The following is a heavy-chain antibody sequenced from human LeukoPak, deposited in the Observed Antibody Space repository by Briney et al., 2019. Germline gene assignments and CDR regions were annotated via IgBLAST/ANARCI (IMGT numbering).Heavy chain of an antibody. V-gene: IGHV4-34*01. J-gene: IGHJ6*02. Sequence: SETLSLTCAVYGGSFSGYYWSWIRQPPGKGLEWIGEINHSGSTNYNPSLKSRVTISVDTPKNQFSLKLSSVTAADTAVYYCARSSRLVVVVAATQVSGMDVWGQGTTVTVSS. CDR2: INHSGST. D-gene: IGHD2-15*01. CDR3: ARSSRLVVVVAATQVSGMDV. CDR1: GGSFSGYY.